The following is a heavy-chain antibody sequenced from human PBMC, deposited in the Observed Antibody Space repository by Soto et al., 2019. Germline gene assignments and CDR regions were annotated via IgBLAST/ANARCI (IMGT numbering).Heavy chain of an antibody. CDR3: ARQKVSLFRPDF. Sequence: VKLVQSEAEVKKPGASVKVSCKASGFVFSDYGIAWVRQAPGKGLEWMAWISVHSGKTNYAQAVQDRLTLTTDTATDTAYMVFRNLRSDDTAVYYCARQKVSLFRPDFWGQGTLVAVSS. CDR1: GFVFSDYG. D-gene: IGHD3-16*02. CDR2: ISVHSGKT. V-gene: IGHV1-18*01. J-gene: IGHJ4*02.